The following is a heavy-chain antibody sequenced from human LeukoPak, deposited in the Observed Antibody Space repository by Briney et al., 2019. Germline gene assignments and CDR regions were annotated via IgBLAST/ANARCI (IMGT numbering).Heavy chain of an antibody. V-gene: IGHV4-59*02. J-gene: IGHJ4*02. CDR2: IYHSGST. Sequence: SETLSLTCTVSGDSVSSYYWSRIRQPPGKGLEWIGYIYHSGSTNYNPSLKSRVTISADTSKDQFSLKLASVTAADTAVYYCATGYSSTWYYFDYWGRGTLVTVSS. D-gene: IGHD6-13*01. CDR3: ATGYSSTWYYFDY. CDR1: GDSVSSYY.